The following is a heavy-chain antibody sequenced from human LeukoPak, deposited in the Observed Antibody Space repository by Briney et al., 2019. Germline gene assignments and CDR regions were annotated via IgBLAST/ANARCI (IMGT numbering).Heavy chain of an antibody. D-gene: IGHD5/OR15-5a*01. CDR1: GFTFSSYG. J-gene: IGHJ4*02. Sequence: GGSLRLSCAASGFTFSSYGMNWVRQAPGKGLEWVAFIRFDGRDKYYADSVKGRFTISRDNAKNSLYLQMNSLRAEDTAVYYCARAGGVYAFDYWGQGTLVTVSS. CDR3: ARAGGVYAFDY. CDR2: IRFDGRDK. V-gene: IGHV3-30*02.